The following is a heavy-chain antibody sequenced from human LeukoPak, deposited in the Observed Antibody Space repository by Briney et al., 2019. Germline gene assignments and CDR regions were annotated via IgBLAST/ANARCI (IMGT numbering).Heavy chain of an antibody. D-gene: IGHD6-19*01. J-gene: IGHJ6*02. CDR3: AKDQAVAGSYYYYYGMDV. V-gene: IGHV3-9*01. CDR2: ISWNSGSI. CDR1: GFTFDDYA. Sequence: AGGSLRLSCAASGFTFDDYAMHWVRQAPGKGLEWVSGISWNSGSIGYADSVKGRFTISRDNAKNSLYLQMNSLRAEDTALYYCAKDQAVAGSYYYYYGMDVWGQGTTVTVSS.